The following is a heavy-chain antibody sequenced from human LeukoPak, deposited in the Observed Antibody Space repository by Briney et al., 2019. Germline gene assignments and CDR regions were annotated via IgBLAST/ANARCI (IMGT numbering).Heavy chain of an antibody. D-gene: IGHD2-2*01. CDR1: EFTFSSYS. V-gene: IGHV3-21*01. CDR3: ARYCSSTSCHHSYYYYMDV. Sequence: GGSLRLSCAASEFTFSSYSMNWVRQAPGKGLEWVSSISSSSSYIYYADSVKGRFIISRDNAKNSLYLQMNSLRAEDTAVYYCARYCSSTSCHHSYYYYMDVWGKGTTVTVSS. J-gene: IGHJ6*03. CDR2: ISSSSSYI.